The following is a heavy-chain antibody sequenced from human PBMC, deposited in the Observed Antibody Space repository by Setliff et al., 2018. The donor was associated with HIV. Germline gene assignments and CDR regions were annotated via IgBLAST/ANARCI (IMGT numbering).Heavy chain of an antibody. J-gene: IGHJ4*02. D-gene: IGHD2-15*01. CDR2: ASPSGGTT. CDR3: VTLPLLGAGYSQNFDY. V-gene: IGHV3-23*01. CDR1: DLAFSSYA. Sequence: GGSLRLSCAASDLAFSSYAMSWVRQAPGKGLEWVSIASPSGGTTYYAAPVKGRFTISRDDSKNMLYLQMNTLKTEDTAVYYCVTLPLLGAGYSQNFDYWGQGRMVTVSS.